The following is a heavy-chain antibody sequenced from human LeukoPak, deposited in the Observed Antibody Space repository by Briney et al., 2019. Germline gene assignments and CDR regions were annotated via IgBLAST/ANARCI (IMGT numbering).Heavy chain of an antibody. CDR2: INHSGST. CDR3: ARGRRSSSWPYPFDY. D-gene: IGHD6-13*01. V-gene: IGHV4-34*01. J-gene: IGHJ4*02. CDR1: GGSFSGYY. Sequence: PSETLSLTCAVYGGSFSGYYWSLIRQPPGKGLEWIGEINHSGSTNYNPSLKSRVTISVDTSKNQFSLKLSSVTAADTAVYYCARGRRSSSWPYPFDYWGQGTLVTVSS.